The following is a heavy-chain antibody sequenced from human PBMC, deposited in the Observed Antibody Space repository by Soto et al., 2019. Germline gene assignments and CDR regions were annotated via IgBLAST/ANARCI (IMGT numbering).Heavy chain of an antibody. Sequence: QVQLVQSGAEVKKPGSSVKVSCKASGGTFSSYAISWVRQAPGQGLEWMGGIIPIFGTANYAQKFQGRVTITADXXTXTXXMELSSLRSEDTAVYYCARGQNYYGSGSYYRHFDYWGQGTLVTVSS. D-gene: IGHD3-10*01. CDR3: ARGQNYYGSGSYYRHFDY. J-gene: IGHJ4*02. CDR1: GGTFSSYA. CDR2: IIPIFGTA. V-gene: IGHV1-69*12.